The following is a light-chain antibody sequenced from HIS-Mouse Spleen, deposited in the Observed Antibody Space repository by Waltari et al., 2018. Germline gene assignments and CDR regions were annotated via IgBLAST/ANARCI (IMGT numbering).Light chain of an antibody. CDR1: KLGDKY. CDR3: QAWDSSTAVV. J-gene: IGLJ2*01. V-gene: IGLV3-1*01. CDR2: QDS. Sequence: SYELTQPPSVSVSPGQTASIPCPGDKLGDKYACWYQQKPGQSPGLVIYQDSKRPSGIPERFAGSNAGNTATLTISGTQAMDEADYYCQAWDSSTAVVFGGGTKLTVL.